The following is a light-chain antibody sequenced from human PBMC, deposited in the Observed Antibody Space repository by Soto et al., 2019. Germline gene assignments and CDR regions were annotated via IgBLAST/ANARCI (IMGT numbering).Light chain of an antibody. CDR3: QSYDSSLIAFV. CDR2: GNS. V-gene: IGLV1-40*01. J-gene: IGLJ7*01. Sequence: QSVLTQPPSVSGAPGQGVTISCTGSSSNIGAGYDVHWYQQFPGTVPKLLIYGNSNRPSGVPDRFSGSKSGTSASLAITGLQAEDEADYYCQSYDSSLIAFVFGGGTQLTVL. CDR1: SSNIGAGYD.